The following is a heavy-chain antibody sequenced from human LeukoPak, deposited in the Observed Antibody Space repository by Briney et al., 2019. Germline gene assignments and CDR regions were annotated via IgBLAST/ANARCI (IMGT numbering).Heavy chain of an antibody. D-gene: IGHD3-16*01. CDR3: ARARLVYLWFDP. Sequence: ASVKVSCKASGYTFTSYDINWVQQATGQGLEWMGWMNPNSGNTGYAQKFQGRVTMTRNTSISTAYMELSSLRSEDTAVYYCARARLVYLWFDPWGQGTLVTVSS. CDR2: MNPNSGNT. CDR1: GYTFTSYD. V-gene: IGHV1-8*01. J-gene: IGHJ5*02.